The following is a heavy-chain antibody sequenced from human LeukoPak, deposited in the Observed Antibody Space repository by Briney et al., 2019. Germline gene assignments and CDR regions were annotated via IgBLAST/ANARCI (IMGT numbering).Heavy chain of an antibody. CDR1: GYTFTGYY. J-gene: IGHJ4*02. V-gene: IGHV1-2*02. D-gene: IGHD3-22*01. CDR3: ARGSLYYFDSRGYDDSFDY. CDR2: INPNSGGT. Sequence: ASVKVSCKTSGYTFTGYYIHWVRQDPGLGLEWMAWINPNSGGTNYGQKFQGRVTMTRDTSISTAYMELSSLRSDDTAVYYCARGSLYYFDSRGYDDSFDYWGQGTLVTVSS.